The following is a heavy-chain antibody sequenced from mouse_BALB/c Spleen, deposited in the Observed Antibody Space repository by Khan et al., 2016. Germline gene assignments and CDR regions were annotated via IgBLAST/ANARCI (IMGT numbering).Heavy chain of an antibody. J-gene: IGHJ2*01. CDR1: GYSITSGYG. CDR2: ISYSGST. V-gene: IGHV3-2*02. D-gene: IGHD1-2*01. Sequence: EVQLQESGPGLVKPSQSLSLTCTVSGYSITSGYGWNWIRQFPGNKLEWMGYISYSGSTNYNPSLKSRISITRDTSKNQFFLQLNSVTTEDIATYYCARTARIKYWGQGTTLTVSS. CDR3: ARTARIKY.